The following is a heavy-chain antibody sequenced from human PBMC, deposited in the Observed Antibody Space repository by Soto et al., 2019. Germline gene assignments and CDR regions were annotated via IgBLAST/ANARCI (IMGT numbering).Heavy chain of an antibody. V-gene: IGHV3-9*01. CDR2: VSWNSGRI. CDR1: GFTFDDYA. D-gene: IGHD6-19*01. CDR3: ARARAVAATVHFDY. J-gene: IGHJ4*02. Sequence: EVQLVESGGGLVQPGRSLRLSCAASGFTFDDYAMHWVRQAPGKGLEWVSGVSWNSGRIYYTDYVKGRFTISRDNSKNSMYLQMNSLRTEGTALYFCARARAVAATVHFDYWGQGTLVTVST.